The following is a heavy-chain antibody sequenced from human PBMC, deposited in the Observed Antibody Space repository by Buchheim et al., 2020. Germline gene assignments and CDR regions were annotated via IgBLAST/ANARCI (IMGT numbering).Heavy chain of an antibody. Sequence: QVQLVESGGGVVQPGRSLRLSCAASGFIFSNYGMHWVRQAPGKGLEWVAVVWVDGSKKYYADSVKGRFTISRDNSKNILDLQMDRLRVGDTAMYYCARDRGSRYQYDSSGYYSFAFDIWGQGT. V-gene: IGHV3-33*01. J-gene: IGHJ3*02. CDR1: GFIFSNYG. D-gene: IGHD3-22*01. CDR3: ARDRGSRYQYDSSGYYSFAFDI. CDR2: VWVDGSKK.